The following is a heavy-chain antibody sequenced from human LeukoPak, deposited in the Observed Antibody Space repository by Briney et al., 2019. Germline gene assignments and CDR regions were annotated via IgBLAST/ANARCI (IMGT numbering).Heavy chain of an antibody. V-gene: IGHV4-39*01. CDR2: IYYSGST. J-gene: IGHJ4*02. D-gene: IGHD3-3*01. CDR1: GGSISSYY. Sequence: SETLSLTCTVSGGSISSYYWGWIRQPPGKGLEWIGSIYYSGSTYYNPSLKSRVTISVDTSKNQFSLKLSSVTAADTAVYYCASHSTIFGVVITYIDYWGQGTLVTVSS. CDR3: ASHSTIFGVVITYIDY.